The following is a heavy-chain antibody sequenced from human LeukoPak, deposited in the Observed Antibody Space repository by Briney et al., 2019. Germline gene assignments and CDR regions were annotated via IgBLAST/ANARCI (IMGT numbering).Heavy chain of an antibody. Sequence: GESLRISCKGSGYSFTSYWISWVRQMPGKGLEWMGRIDPSDSYTNYSPSFQGYVTISADKSISTAYLQWSSLKASDTAMYYCARSRGPPRYYYGMDVWGKGTTVTVSS. CDR2: IDPSDSYT. J-gene: IGHJ6*04. V-gene: IGHV5-10-1*01. CDR3: ARSRGPPRYYYGMDV. CDR1: GYSFTSYW. D-gene: IGHD3-10*01.